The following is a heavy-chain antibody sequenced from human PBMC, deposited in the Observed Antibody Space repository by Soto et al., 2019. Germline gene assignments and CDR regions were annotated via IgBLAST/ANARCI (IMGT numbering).Heavy chain of an antibody. CDR1: GGSISSGRFY. J-gene: IGHJ4*02. D-gene: IGHD3-9*01. CDR2: ISDSGSS. Sequence: SETLSLTCTVSGGSISSGRFYWSWIRHHPGKGLEWIGHISDSGSSYYNPSLESRVTISVDTSENQFSLKLSAVTAADTAVYFCARTTFYDIFTAYYSLFDYWGQGTKVTVSS. CDR3: ARTTFYDIFTAYYSLFDY. V-gene: IGHV4-31*03.